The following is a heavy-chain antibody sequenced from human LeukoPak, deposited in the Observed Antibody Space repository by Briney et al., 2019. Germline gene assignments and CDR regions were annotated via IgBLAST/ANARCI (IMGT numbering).Heavy chain of an antibody. Sequence: GESLKISCKGSGYSFTSYWIGWVRQMPGKGLEWMGIIYPGDSDTRYSPSFQGQVTISADKSISTAYLQWSSLKASDTAMYYCARQSDNYYDSSGYQGLDYWGQGTLVTVSS. CDR3: ARQSDNYYDSSGYQGLDY. D-gene: IGHD3-22*01. J-gene: IGHJ4*02. CDR1: GYSFTSYW. V-gene: IGHV5-51*01. CDR2: IYPGDSDT.